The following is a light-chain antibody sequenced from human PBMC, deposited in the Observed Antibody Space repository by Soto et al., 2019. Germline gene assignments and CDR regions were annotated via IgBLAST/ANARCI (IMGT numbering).Light chain of an antibody. CDR3: QQRGNWPPLT. CDR2: GAS. Sequence: ERAPHTCWASENVDSSYLAWFQQKFGQAPRLLIYGASTRATGGPDRFSGSGSGTHFTLTINSLEPEDFAVYYCQQRGNWPPLTFGGGTKVDIK. V-gene: IGKV3D-20*02. J-gene: IGKJ4*01. CDR1: ENVDSSY.